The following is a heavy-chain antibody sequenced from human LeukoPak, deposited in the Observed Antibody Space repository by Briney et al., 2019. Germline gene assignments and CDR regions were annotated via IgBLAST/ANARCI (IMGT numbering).Heavy chain of an antibody. CDR3: ARGQNVVVTDY. J-gene: IGHJ4*02. CDR1: GGSISSYY. Sequence: SETLSLTCTVSGGSISSYYWSWIRQPPGKGLEWIGYIYYSGSTNYNPSLKSRVTISVDTSKNQFSLKLSSVTTADTAVYYCARGQNVVVTDYWGQGTLVTVSS. V-gene: IGHV4-59*01. D-gene: IGHD2-21*02. CDR2: IYYSGST.